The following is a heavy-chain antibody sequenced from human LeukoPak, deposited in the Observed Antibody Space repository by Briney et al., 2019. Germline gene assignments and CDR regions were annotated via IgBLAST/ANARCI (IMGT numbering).Heavy chain of an antibody. CDR2: IYYSGGT. J-gene: IGHJ4*02. Sequence: SETLSLTCTVSGGSISSYYWSWIRQPPGKGLEWIGYIYYSGGTNYNPSLKSRVTISVDTSKNQFSLKLSSVTAADTAVYYCARGITMVTPGDYWGQGTLVTVSS. D-gene: IGHD4-23*01. V-gene: IGHV4-59*01. CDR3: ARGITMVTPGDY. CDR1: GGSISSYY.